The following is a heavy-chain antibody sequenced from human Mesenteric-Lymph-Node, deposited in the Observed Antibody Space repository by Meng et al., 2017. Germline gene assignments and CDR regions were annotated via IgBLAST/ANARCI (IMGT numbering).Heavy chain of an antibody. CDR2: INTDGSST. D-gene: IGHD4-17*01. Sequence: EVQVVESGGGLGQPGGSLRLSCAGSGFTFSSYWMHWVRQAPGKGLVWVSRINTDGSSTTYADSVKGRFTISRDNIKNTLYLQMNSLRVEDTAVYYCVRGDNGDYVDWGQGALVTVSS. J-gene: IGHJ4*02. CDR3: VRGDNGDYVD. CDR1: GFTFSSYW. V-gene: IGHV3-74*01.